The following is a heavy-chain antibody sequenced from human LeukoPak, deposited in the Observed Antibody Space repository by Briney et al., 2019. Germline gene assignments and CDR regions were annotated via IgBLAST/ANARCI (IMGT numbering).Heavy chain of an antibody. J-gene: IGHJ3*02. CDR3: AKTDSSHVEDAFDI. D-gene: IGHD3-22*01. CDR2: ISGSGGST. V-gene: IGHV3-23*01. Sequence: GRSLRLSCAASGFTFDDYAMHWVRQAPGKGLEWVSAISGSGGSTYYADSVKGRFTISRDNSKNTLYLQMNSLRAEDTAVYYCAKTDSSHVEDAFDIWGQGTMVTVSS. CDR1: GFTFDDYA.